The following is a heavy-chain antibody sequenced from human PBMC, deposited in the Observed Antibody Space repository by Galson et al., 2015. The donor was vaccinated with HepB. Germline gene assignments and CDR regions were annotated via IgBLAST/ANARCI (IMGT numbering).Heavy chain of an antibody. J-gene: IGHJ3*01. V-gene: IGHV2-70*11. CDR1: GFSLSASTMC. CDR3: ARLLLRRGYGSGDAFDF. CDR2: IDWDDDK. D-gene: IGHD3-10*01. Sequence: PALVKPTQTLTLTCTFSGFSLSASTMCVSWIRQPPGKALEWLGRIDWDDDKYYNTSLKTRLTISKDTSKNEVVLRMTNMDPVDTATYFCARLLLRRGYGSGDAFDFWGQGSMVIVSS.